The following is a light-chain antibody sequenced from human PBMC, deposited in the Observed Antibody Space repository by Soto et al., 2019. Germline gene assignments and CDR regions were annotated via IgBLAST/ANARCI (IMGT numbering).Light chain of an antibody. J-gene: IGKJ1*01. Sequence: EIVLTQSPGTLSLSPGERATLSCRASQSVSSSSLAWYQQKRGQAPRLLIYGASSRATGIPDRFSGGGSGTDFTLTISILEPEDFAVYYWQQYNKWPRTFGQGTKVEIK. CDR3: QQYNKWPRT. CDR1: QSVSSSS. CDR2: GAS. V-gene: IGKV3-20*01.